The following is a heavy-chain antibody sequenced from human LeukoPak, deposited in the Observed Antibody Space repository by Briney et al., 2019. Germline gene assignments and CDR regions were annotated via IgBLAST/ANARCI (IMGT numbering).Heavy chain of an antibody. CDR2: ISSSGSTI. D-gene: IGHD4-17*01. J-gene: IGHJ4*02. Sequence: GGPLRLSCAASGFIISDYYMSWIRQAPGKGLEWVSYISSSGSTIYYADSVKGRFTISRDNAKKSLYLQMNSLRAEDTAVYYCAREAVTNDYFDYWGQGTLVTVSS. CDR3: AREAVTNDYFDY. V-gene: IGHV3-11*01. CDR1: GFIISDYY.